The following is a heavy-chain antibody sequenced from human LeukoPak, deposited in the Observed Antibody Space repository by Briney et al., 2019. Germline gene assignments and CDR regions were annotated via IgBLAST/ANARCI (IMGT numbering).Heavy chain of an antibody. J-gene: IGHJ6*02. CDR1: GGTFSSYA. V-gene: IGHV1-69*06. D-gene: IGHD5-12*01. CDR2: IIPIFGTA. CDR3: ATMKGGYDNYYYYGMDV. Sequence: ASVKVSCKASGGTFSSYAISWVRQAPGQGLEWMGGIIPIFGTANYAQKFQGRVTMTEDTSTDTAYMELSSLRSEDTAVYYCATMKGGYDNYYYYGMDVWGQGTTVTVSS.